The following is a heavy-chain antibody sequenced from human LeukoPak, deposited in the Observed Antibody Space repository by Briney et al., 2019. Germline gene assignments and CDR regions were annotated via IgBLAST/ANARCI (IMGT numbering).Heavy chain of an antibody. V-gene: IGHV1-24*01. Sequence: ASVKVSCKVSGYTLTELSMHWVRQAPGKGLEWMGGFDPEDGETIYAQKFQGRVTMTRDTSTSTVYMELSSLRSEDTAVYYCARVRDGYNHDAFDIWGQGTMVTVSS. CDR3: ARVRDGYNHDAFDI. J-gene: IGHJ3*02. CDR1: GYTLTELS. CDR2: FDPEDGET. D-gene: IGHD5-24*01.